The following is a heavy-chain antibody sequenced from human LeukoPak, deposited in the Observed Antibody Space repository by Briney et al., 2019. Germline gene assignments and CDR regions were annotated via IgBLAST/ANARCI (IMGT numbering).Heavy chain of an antibody. J-gene: IGHJ4*02. Sequence: ASVKVSCKASGYTFTGYYMHWVRQAPGQGLEWMGWINPNNGNTKYAQKVQGRVTMTTDTSTSTAYMEMRSLRSDDTAVYYCARVSINMVRGVIEYFDYWGQGTLVTVSS. D-gene: IGHD3-10*01. CDR1: GYTFTGYY. CDR2: INPNNGNT. V-gene: IGHV1-18*04. CDR3: ARVSINMVRGVIEYFDY.